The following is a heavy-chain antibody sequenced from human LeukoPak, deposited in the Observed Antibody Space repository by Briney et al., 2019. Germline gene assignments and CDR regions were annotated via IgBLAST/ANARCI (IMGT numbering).Heavy chain of an antibody. CDR3: ARGHDNSGYTAHPQRYYYYYGMDV. CDR2: INPSSGST. CDR1: GYTFTGYY. Sequence: ASVKVSCKASGYTFTGYYIHWVRQAPGQGLEWMGIINPSSGSTTSAQKFQGRVSMTRDTSASTVYMELSSLRSEDTARYYCARGHDNSGYTAHPQRYYYYYGMDVWGQGTTVTVSS. D-gene: IGHD3-22*01. V-gene: IGHV1-46*01. J-gene: IGHJ6*02.